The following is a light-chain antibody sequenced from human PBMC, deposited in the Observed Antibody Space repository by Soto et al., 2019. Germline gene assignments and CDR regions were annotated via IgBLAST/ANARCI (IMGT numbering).Light chain of an antibody. CDR2: DAS. CDR1: QDISNY. Sequence: DIQMTQSPSSLSASVGDRVTFSCQASQDISNYLNWYQQKPGKAPKILIYDASNLKTGVPSKFSGCGSGTHFTFTISSLQPEDIATYYCQQYDNVPITFGLGTRLEIK. J-gene: IGKJ5*01. CDR3: QQYDNVPIT. V-gene: IGKV1-33*01.